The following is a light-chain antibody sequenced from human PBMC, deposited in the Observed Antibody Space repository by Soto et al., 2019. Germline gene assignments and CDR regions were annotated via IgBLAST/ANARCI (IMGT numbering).Light chain of an antibody. Sequence: QSALTQPASVSGSPGQSITISCTGTSSDVGDYNYVSWYQQHPGKAPKLLIYDVSNRPSGVSNRFSGSKSGNTASLTISGLQAEDEADYYCSSYTSSRTYVFGIGTKVTVL. CDR2: DVS. CDR1: SSDVGDYNY. V-gene: IGLV2-14*01. CDR3: SSYTSSRTYV. J-gene: IGLJ1*01.